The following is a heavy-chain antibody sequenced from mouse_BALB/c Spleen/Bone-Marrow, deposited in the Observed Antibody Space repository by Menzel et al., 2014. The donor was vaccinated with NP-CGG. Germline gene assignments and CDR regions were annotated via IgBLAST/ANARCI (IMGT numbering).Heavy chain of an antibody. Sequence: LQQSGSELVRPGASVKLSCKASGYTFTSYWMHWVKQRPGQGLEWIGNIYPGSGSTNYDEKFKNKATLTVDTSSSAAYMQLRSLTSEDSAVYYGTRGDYPYFPIDYWGQGTSVTVSS. D-gene: IGHD2-4*01. CDR3: TRGDYPYFPIDY. CDR1: GYTFTSYW. J-gene: IGHJ4*01. V-gene: IGHV1S22*01. CDR2: IYPGSGST.